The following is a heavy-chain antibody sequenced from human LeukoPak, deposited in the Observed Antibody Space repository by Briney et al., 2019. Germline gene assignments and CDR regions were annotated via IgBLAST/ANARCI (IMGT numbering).Heavy chain of an antibody. CDR1: GFTFSSYG. V-gene: IGHV3-33*01. J-gene: IGHJ4*02. Sequence: PGRSLRLSCAASGFTFSSYGMHWVRQAPGKGLEWVAGIWYAGSNKYYADSVKGRFNISRDNSKNTLYLQMNSLRAEDTAVYYCARAGYSSSWYSPYYFDYWGQGTLVTVSS. CDR3: ARAGYSSSWYSPYYFDY. CDR2: IWYAGSNK. D-gene: IGHD6-13*01.